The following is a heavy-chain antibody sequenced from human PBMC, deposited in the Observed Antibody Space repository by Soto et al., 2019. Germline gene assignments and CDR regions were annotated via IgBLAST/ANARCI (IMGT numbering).Heavy chain of an antibody. J-gene: IGHJ6*02. V-gene: IGHV3-21*01. CDR3: ARGITMVRGGLNYYYGMDV. D-gene: IGHD3-10*01. CDR1: GFTFSSYS. CDR2: ISSSSSYI. Sequence: PGGSLRLSCAASGFTFSSYSMNWVRQAPGKGLEWVSSISSSSSYIYYADSVKGRFTISRDNAKNSLYLQMNSLRAEDTAVYYCARGITMVRGGLNYYYGMDVWGQGTTVTV.